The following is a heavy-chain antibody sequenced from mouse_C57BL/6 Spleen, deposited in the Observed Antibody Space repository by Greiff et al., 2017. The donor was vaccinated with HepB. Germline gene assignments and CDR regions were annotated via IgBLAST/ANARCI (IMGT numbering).Heavy chain of an antibody. V-gene: IGHV1-72*01. D-gene: IGHD1-1*01. Sequence: QVQLQQPGAELVKPGASVKLSCKASGYTFTSYWMHWVKQRPGRGLEWIGRIDPNSGGTKYNEKFKSKATLTVDKPSSTAYMQLSSLTSEDSAVYYGARPAGIYYYGSSDAMDYWGQGTSVTVSS. CDR3: ARPAGIYYYGSSDAMDY. CDR1: GYTFTSYW. CDR2: IDPNSGGT. J-gene: IGHJ4*01.